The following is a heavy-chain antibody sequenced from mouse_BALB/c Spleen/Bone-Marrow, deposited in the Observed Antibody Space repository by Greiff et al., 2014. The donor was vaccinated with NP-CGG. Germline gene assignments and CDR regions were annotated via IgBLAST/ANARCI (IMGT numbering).Heavy chain of an antibody. D-gene: IGHD2-4*01. CDR1: GYSFTIYW. J-gene: IGHJ3*01. CDR2: IHPSDIET. V-gene: IGHV1-61*01. CDR3: ARGEITAFAY. Sequence: VQVVESGAELVRPGASVKLSCKASGYSFTIYWMNWVKQRPGQGLEWIGMIHPSDIETRLNQKFKDKATLTVDKSSNTAYMQRSSPTSEDSAVYYCARGEITAFAYWGQGTLVTVSA.